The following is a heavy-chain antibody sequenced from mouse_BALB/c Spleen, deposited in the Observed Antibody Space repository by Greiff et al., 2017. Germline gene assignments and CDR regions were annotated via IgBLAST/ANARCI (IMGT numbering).Heavy chain of an antibody. CDR1: GYAFSSSW. V-gene: IGHV1-82*01. J-gene: IGHJ4*01. CDR2: IYPGDGDT. D-gene: IGHD3-3*01. Sequence: VQLQQSGPELVKPGASVKISCKASGYAFSSSWMSWVKQRPGQGLEWIGRIYPGDGDTNYNGKFKGKATLTADKSSSTAYMQLSSLTSVDSAVYCCARGGWDRGYAMDYWGQGTSVTVSS. CDR3: ARGGWDRGYAMDY.